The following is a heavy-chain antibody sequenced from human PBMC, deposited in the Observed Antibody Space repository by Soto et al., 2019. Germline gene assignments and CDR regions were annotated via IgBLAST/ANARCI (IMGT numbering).Heavy chain of an antibody. CDR2: VNGGDGNT. J-gene: IGHJ4*02. CDR1: GYTFTTHV. Sequence: QVQLVQSGAEVKEPGASVKVSCKASGYTFTTHVMHWVRQAPGQRLEWMGWVNGGDGNTKHSQKFQDRVTITRDTSATTAYMELSRLRSEDKAVYYCARDSGIRGPSGDLDYWGQGTLVTVSS. CDR3: ARDSGIRGPSGDLDY. V-gene: IGHV1-3*01. D-gene: IGHD1-20*01.